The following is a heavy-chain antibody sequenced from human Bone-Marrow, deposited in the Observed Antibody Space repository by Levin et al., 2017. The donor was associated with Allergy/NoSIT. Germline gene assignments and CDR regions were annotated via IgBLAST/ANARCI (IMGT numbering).Heavy chain of an antibody. CDR3: ARDEGGLELAYGFGMDV. Sequence: GESLKISCKASGYTFTSYYMHWVRQAPGQGLEWMGIINPSGGSTSYAQKFQGRVTMTRDTSTSTVYMELSSLRSEDTAVYYCARDEGGLELAYGFGMDVWGQGTTVTVSS. J-gene: IGHJ6*02. CDR2: INPSGGST. V-gene: IGHV1-46*01. D-gene: IGHD1-7*01. CDR1: GYTFTSYY.